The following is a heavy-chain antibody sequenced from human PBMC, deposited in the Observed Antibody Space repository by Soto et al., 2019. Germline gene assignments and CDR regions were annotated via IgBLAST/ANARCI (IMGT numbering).Heavy chain of an antibody. CDR1: GGSISSGGYY. D-gene: IGHD6-13*01. CDR3: ARDLQTAAGRYNWFDP. CDR2: IYYSGST. V-gene: IGHV4-31*03. J-gene: IGHJ5*02. Sequence: SETLSLTCTVSGGSISSGGYYWSWIRQHPGKGLEWIGYIYYSGSTYYNPSLKSRVTISVDTSKNQFSLKLSSVTAADTAVYYCARDLQTAAGRYNWFDPWGQGTLVTVSS.